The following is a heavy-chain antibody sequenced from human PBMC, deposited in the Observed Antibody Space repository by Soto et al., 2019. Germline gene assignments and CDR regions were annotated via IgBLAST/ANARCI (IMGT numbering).Heavy chain of an antibody. CDR3: ARVEAVAGLYNYHGLDA. CDR1: GGTFSNYA. CDR2: IVPIFGTT. V-gene: IGHV1-69*12. D-gene: IGHD6-19*01. J-gene: IGHJ6*02. Sequence: QVQLVQSGAEVKKPGSSVKVSCKVSGGTFSNYAIDWVRLAPGHGLEWMGGIVPIFGTTYYTQKFQGRATIIADDSTTTAYLEMSSLRSEDTAIYYCARVEAVAGLYNYHGLDAWGQGTAVTVSS.